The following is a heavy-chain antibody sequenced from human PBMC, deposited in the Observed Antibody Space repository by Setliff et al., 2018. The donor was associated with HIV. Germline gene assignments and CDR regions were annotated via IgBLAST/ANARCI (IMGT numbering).Heavy chain of an antibody. Sequence: PSETLSLTCAVYGGSFSGYYWSWIRQPPGKGLEWIGEINHSGSTNYNPSLKSRVTISVDTSKNQFSLKLSSVTAADTAVYYCAREIQASIDPPYGYNYFDPWGQGILVTVSS. CDR1: GGSFSGYY. D-gene: IGHD3-9*01. CDR2: INHSGST. CDR3: AREIQASIDPPYGYNYFDP. V-gene: IGHV4-34*01. J-gene: IGHJ5*02.